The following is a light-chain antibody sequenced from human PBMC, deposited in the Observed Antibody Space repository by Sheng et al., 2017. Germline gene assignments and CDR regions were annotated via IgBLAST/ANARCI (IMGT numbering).Light chain of an antibody. CDR3: QQYNSWPRT. CDR2: AAS. CDR1: QSISNN. Sequence: TVMTQSPGTLSVSPGARGTLSCRASQSISNNLAWYQQKPGQAPRLLIYAASTRANGIPARFSGRGSGTDFTLTISSLQSEDSAFYYCQQYNSWPRTFGPRDRRWRSN. J-gene: IGKJ1*01. V-gene: IGKV3-15*01.